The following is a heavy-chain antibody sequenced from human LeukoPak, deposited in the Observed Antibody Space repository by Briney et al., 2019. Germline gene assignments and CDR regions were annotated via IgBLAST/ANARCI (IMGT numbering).Heavy chain of an antibody. CDR3: ARDMGHCSSTSCYDKVVWFDP. D-gene: IGHD2-2*01. V-gene: IGHV4-59*01. Sequence: SETLSLTCTVSGGSISSYYWSWIRQPPGKGLEWIGYIYYSGSTNYNPSLKSRVTISVDTSKNQFSLKLSSVTAADTAVYYCARDMGHCSSTSCYDKVVWFDPWGQEPWSPSPQ. CDR2: IYYSGST. CDR1: GGSISSYY. J-gene: IGHJ5*02.